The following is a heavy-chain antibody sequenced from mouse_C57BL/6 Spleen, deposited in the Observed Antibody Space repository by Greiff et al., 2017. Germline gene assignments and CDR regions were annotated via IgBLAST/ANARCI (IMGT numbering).Heavy chain of an antibody. J-gene: IGHJ4*01. CDR3: ARQGSSGYAMDY. D-gene: IGHD3-2*02. CDR2: ISGGGGNT. CDR1: GFTFSSYT. Sequence: EVKVVESGGGLVKPGGSLKLSCAASGFTFSSYTMSWVRQTPEKRLEWVATISGGGGNTYYPDSVKGRFTISRDNAKNTLYLQMSSLRSEDTALYYCARQGSSGYAMDYWGQGTSVTVSS. V-gene: IGHV5-9*01.